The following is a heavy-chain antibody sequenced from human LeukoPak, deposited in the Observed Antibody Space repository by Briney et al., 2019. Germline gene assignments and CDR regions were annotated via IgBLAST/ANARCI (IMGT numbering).Heavy chain of an antibody. J-gene: IGHJ3*02. Sequence: ASVKVSFKASGYTFTGYYMHWVRQAPGQGREWMGWINPNSGGTNYAQKFQGRVTITRDTSISTAYMELSRLRSDDTAVYYCARDRWEILRSDAFDIWGQGTMVTVSS. CDR2: INPNSGGT. V-gene: IGHV1-2*02. CDR1: GYTFTGYY. CDR3: ARDRWEILRSDAFDI. D-gene: IGHD1-26*01.